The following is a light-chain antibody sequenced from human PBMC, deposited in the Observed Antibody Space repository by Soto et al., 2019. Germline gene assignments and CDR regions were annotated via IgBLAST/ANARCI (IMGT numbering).Light chain of an antibody. V-gene: IGKV1-27*01. Sequence: DVPMTQSPSSLSASVGDRVTIACRASQGISNRLAWYQQKPGKLPKLLISAASTLQSGVPSRFSGSGFGTDFTLTISSLQPEDVATYYCQNYNSAPPAGAFGGGTKVEIK. CDR1: QGISNR. CDR3: QNYNSAPPAGA. CDR2: AAS. J-gene: IGKJ4*01.